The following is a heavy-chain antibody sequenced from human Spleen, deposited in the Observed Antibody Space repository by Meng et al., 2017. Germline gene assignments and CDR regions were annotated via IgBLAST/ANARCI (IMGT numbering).Heavy chain of an antibody. V-gene: IGHV3-23*01. CDR1: GLTFSRYD. D-gene: IGHD6-13*01. CDR3: AKSSSL. CDR2: ISGSGGST. J-gene: IGHJ4*02. Sequence: EVQLLESGGGLLQPGGSLRLSCAASGLTFSRYDMTWVRQSPGKGLEWVSAISGSGGSTYYADSVKGRLTISRDNSKNTLYLQMNSLRADDTAVYYCAKSSSLWGPGTLVTVSS.